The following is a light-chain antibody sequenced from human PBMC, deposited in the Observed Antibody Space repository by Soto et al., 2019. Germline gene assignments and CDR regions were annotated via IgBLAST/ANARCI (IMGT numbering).Light chain of an antibody. CDR1: QSVSRW. V-gene: IGKV1-5*03. CDR3: QQYNDNWT. Sequence: DIQMTQSPSTLSASVGDRVTITCRASQSVSRWLAWYQQKPGKAPKLLNYKASTIESGVTSKFSGSGSGTEFTLAISSLQPDDSATYYCQQYNDNWTFGQGTKVDIK. CDR2: KAS. J-gene: IGKJ1*01.